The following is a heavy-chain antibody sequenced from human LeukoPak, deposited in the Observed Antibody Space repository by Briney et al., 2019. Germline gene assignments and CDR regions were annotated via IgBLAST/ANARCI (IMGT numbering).Heavy chain of an antibody. CDR3: ARPYYYDSRIDP. Sequence: SETLSLTCTVSGGSISRGDYYWSWIRNPPGKGLEWIAYMYYSGSTYYNPSLKSRVTMSADTSKNQLSLKLSSVTAADTAVYYCARPYYYDSRIDPWGQGILVTVSS. CDR2: MYYSGST. CDR1: GGSISRGDYY. D-gene: IGHD3-22*01. V-gene: IGHV4-30-4*01. J-gene: IGHJ5*02.